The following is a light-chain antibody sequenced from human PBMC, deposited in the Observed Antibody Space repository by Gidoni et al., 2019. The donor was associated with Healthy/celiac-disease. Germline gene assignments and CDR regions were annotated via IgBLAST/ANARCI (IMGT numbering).Light chain of an antibody. CDR2: AAS. V-gene: IGKV1-8*01. J-gene: IGKJ2*01. CDR3: QQYYSYPL. CDR1: QGISSY. Sequence: AIRITQSPSSLSASTGDRVTITCRASQGISSYLAWYQQKPGKAPKLLIYAASTLQSGVPSRFSGSGSGTDFTLTISCLQSEDFATYYCQQYYSYPLFXXXTKLEIK.